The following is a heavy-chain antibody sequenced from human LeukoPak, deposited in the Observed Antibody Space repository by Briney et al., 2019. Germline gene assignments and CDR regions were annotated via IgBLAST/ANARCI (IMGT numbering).Heavy chain of an antibody. D-gene: IGHD2-15*01. CDR2: INHSGST. Sequence: PSETLSLTCAVYGGSFSGYYWSWIRQPPGKGLEWIGEINHSGSTNYNPSLKGRVTISVDTSKNQFSLQLSSVTAADTAVYYCARGNIVVVIAATRFDPWGQGTLVTVSP. V-gene: IGHV4-34*01. CDR1: GGSFSGYY. J-gene: IGHJ5*02. CDR3: ARGNIVVVIAATRFDP.